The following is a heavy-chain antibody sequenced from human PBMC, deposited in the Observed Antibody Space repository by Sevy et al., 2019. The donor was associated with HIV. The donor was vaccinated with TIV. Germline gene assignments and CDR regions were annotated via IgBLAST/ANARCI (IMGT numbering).Heavy chain of an antibody. CDR3: AHETFGRFES. J-gene: IGHJ4*02. CDR1: GFTFSANW. Sequence: GGSLRLSCAASGFTFSANWMNWVRQAPGKGLEWVANIKADGSDKHYVESVEGRFTISRDNAKNLLFLQMNSLGVEDTAVYYCAHETFGRFESWGQGTLVTVSS. CDR2: IKADGSDK. D-gene: IGHD3-16*01. V-gene: IGHV3-7*01.